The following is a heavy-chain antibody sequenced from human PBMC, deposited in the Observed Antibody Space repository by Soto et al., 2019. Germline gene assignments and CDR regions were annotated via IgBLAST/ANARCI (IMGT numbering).Heavy chain of an antibody. CDR3: ARGGLVGTPGVLNYVWKRFRLYLDS. Sequence: QVQLQQWGAGLLKPSETLSLTCAVYGGSFSGYYWSWVRQPPGKGLEWIGEINHSGYTNYSPSLKSRVTISVETSKNQFALMLRGVTAADPAVYYCARGGLVGTPGVLNYVWKRFRLYLDSWGKGNVVTVSS. CDR2: INHSGYT. D-gene: IGHD3-16*01. CDR1: GGSFSGYY. V-gene: IGHV4-34*01. J-gene: IGHJ4*02.